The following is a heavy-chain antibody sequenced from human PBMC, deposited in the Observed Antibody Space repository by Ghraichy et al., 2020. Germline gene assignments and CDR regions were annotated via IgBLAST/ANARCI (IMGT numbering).Heavy chain of an antibody. J-gene: IGHJ6*03. V-gene: IGHV4-31*03. CDR1: GGPISSAGYY. CDR2: IYYSGST. D-gene: IGHD6-13*01. Sequence: SLNISCTVSGGPISSAGYYWSWIRQHPGKGLEFIGSIYYSGSTYYNPSLKSRVTISLDTSKNQFSLKVTSVTAADTAVYYCARAAGGDYSSPPYYYYYMDVWGKGTTVTVSS. CDR3: ARAAGGDYSSPPYYYYYMDV.